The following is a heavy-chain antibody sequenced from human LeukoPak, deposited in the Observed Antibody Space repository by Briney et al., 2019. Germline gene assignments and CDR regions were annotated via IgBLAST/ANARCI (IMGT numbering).Heavy chain of an antibody. Sequence: SETLSLTCTVSGGSISSSSYYWGWIRQPPGKGLEWIGSIYYSGSTYYNPSLKSRVTISVDTSKNQFSLKLSSVTAADTAVYYCGGYYSHVIAAAGMEPDYWGQGTLVTVSS. CDR2: IYYSGST. J-gene: IGHJ4*02. D-gene: IGHD6-13*01. V-gene: IGHV4-39*01. CDR3: GGYYSHVIAAAGMEPDY. CDR1: GGSISSSSYY.